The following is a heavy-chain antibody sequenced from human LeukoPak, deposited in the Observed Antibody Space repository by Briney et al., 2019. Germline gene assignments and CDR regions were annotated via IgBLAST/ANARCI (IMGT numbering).Heavy chain of an antibody. D-gene: IGHD2-2*02. CDR1: GGSFSSYA. Sequence: SVKVSCKASGGSFSSYAISWVRQAPGQGLEWMGRIIPILGIANYAQKFQGRVTITADKSTSTAYMELSSLRSEDTAVYYCARRDDLYDYWGQGTLVTVSS. J-gene: IGHJ4*02. V-gene: IGHV1-69*04. CDR3: ARRDDLYDY. CDR2: IIPILGIA.